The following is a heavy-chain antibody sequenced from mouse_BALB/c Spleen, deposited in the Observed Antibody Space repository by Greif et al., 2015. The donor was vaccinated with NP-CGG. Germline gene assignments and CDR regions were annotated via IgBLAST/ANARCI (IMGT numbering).Heavy chain of an antibody. CDR3: ARKGTTVVDYFDY. CDR1: GYTFTSYW. Sequence: VQLVESGAELAKPGASVKMSCKASGYTFTSYWMHWVKQRPGQGLEWIGYINPSTGYTEYNQKFKDKATLTADKSSSTAYRQRSSLTSEDSAVYYWARKGTTVVDYFDYCGQGTTLTVSS. V-gene: IGHV1-7*01. J-gene: IGHJ2*01. D-gene: IGHD1-1*01. CDR2: INPSTGYT.